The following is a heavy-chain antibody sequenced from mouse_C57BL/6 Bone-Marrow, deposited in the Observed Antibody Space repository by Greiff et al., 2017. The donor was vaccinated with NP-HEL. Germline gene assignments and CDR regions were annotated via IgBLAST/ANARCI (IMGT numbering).Heavy chain of an antibody. V-gene: IGHV1-53*01. CDR1: GYTFTSYW. Sequence: QVQLQQSGTELVKPGTSVKLSCKSSGYTFTSYWMHWVKQRPGQGLEWIGNINPSNGGTNYNEKFKSKATLTVDKSSSTAYMQLSSLTSDDSAVYYCAREGRWLRCGYWYFDVWDTGTTVTVSS. CDR2: INPSNGGT. J-gene: IGHJ1*03. CDR3: AREGRWLRCGYWYFDV. D-gene: IGHD2-2*01.